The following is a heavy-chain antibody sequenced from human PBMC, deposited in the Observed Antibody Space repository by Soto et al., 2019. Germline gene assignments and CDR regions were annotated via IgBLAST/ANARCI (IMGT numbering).Heavy chain of an antibody. V-gene: IGHV4-39*01. Sequence: KPSETLSLTCTVSGGSISTNNYYWGWIRQPPGKGLEWIGNIYFSGSTYYNPSLKSRVTISVDTSKNQFSLKLSSVTAAYTAVYYCARHAHSISWSPVGYFDYWGQGTLVTVSS. CDR1: GGSISTNNYY. CDR3: ARHAHSISWSPVGYFDY. D-gene: IGHD6-13*01. J-gene: IGHJ4*02. CDR2: IYFSGST.